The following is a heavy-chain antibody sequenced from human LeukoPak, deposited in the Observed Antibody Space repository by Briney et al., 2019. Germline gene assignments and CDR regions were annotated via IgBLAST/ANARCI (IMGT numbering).Heavy chain of an antibody. V-gene: IGHV3-23*01. CDR1: GFTFSSYA. D-gene: IGHD3-22*01. Sequence: GGSLRLSCAASGFTFSSYAMSWVRQAPGKGLEWVSAISGSGGSTYYADSVKGRFTISRDNSKNTLYLQMNSLRAEDTTVYYCAKVGTMIVVVMTHRYYFDYWGQGTLVT. J-gene: IGHJ4*02. CDR2: ISGSGGST. CDR3: AKVGTMIVVVMTHRYYFDY.